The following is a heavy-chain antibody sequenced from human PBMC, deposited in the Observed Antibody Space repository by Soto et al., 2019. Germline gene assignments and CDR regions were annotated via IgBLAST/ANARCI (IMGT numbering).Heavy chain of an antibody. CDR3: ARTVGAAYYFDL. J-gene: IGHJ4*02. Sequence: PSETLSLTXNVSGDSMTKYYWSWIRQPAGKGLEWIGRIYTSGSTNYNPSLKSRVTMSIDTSNNHFSLNLKSVTAADTAMYYCARTVGAAYYFDLWGQGALVTVS. CDR1: GDSMTKYY. D-gene: IGHD1-26*01. CDR2: IYTSGST. V-gene: IGHV4-4*07.